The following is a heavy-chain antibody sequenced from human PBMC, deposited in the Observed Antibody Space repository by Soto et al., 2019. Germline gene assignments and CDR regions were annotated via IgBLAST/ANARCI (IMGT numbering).Heavy chain of an antibody. D-gene: IGHD4-17*01. V-gene: IGHV3-30*18. CDR3: AKDRDYVNYFDY. CDR2: ISYDGSNK. Sequence: PGGALRLYCAASGFTFSSYGMHWVRQAPGKGLEWVAVISYDGSNKYYADSVKGRFTISRDNSKNTLYLQMNSLRAEDTAVYYCAKDRDYVNYFDYWGQGTLVTVSS. CDR1: GFTFSSYG. J-gene: IGHJ4*02.